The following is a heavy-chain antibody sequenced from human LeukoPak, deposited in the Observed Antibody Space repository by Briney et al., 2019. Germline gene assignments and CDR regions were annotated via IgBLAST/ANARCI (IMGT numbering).Heavy chain of an antibody. D-gene: IGHD4-17*01. CDR1: GGTFSSYA. J-gene: IGHJ4*02. CDR3: ARDGVYGDYGPYYFDY. Sequence: SVKVSCKASGGTFSSYAISWVRQAPGQGLEWMGGIIPIFGTANYAQRFQGRVTISADESTSTAYMELSSLRSEDTAVYYCARDGVYGDYGPYYFDYWGQGTLVTVSS. CDR2: IIPIFGTA. V-gene: IGHV1-69*13.